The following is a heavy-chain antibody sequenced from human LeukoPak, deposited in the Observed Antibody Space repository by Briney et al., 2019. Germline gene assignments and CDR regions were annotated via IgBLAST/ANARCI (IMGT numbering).Heavy chain of an antibody. CDR2: INHSGRT. V-gene: IGHV4-34*01. J-gene: IGHJ5*02. CDR1: GGSFSGYY. D-gene: IGHD6-13*01. Sequence: SETLSLTCAVYGGSFSGYYWSWIRQPPGKGLEWIGEINHSGRTNYNPSPKSRVTISVDTSKNQLPLKRSSVTAADTAVYYCARKRPRGIAAAGTFYPWGQGALVTVSS. CDR3: ARKRPRGIAAAGTFYP.